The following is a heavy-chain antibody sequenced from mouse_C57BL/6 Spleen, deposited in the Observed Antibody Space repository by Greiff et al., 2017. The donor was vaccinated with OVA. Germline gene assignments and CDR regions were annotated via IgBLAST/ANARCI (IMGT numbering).Heavy chain of an antibody. CDR3: TREGIYGSSSYFDY. CDR2: IDPETGGT. D-gene: IGHD1-1*01. J-gene: IGHJ2*01. Sequence: QVQLQQSGAELVRPGASVTLSCKASGYTFTDYEMHWVKQTPVHGLEWIGAIDPETGGTAYNQKFKGKAILTADKSSSTAYMALRSLTSEDSAVYYCTREGIYGSSSYFDYWGQGTTLTVSS. CDR1: GYTFTDYE. V-gene: IGHV1-15*01.